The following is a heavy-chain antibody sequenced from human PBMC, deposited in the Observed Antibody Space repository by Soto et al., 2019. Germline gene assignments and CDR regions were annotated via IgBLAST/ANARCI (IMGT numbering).Heavy chain of an antibody. CDR1: GFSLNTDRMG. CDR3: ARSRPPHGLDV. V-gene: IGHV2-26*02. Sequence: QVTLKESGPVLVKPTETLTLTCTVSGFSLNTDRMGVSWIRQPPGKALEWLAHLFSTDEKSYSTSLRSRLTISGDTSKSQVVLTLTNMDPVDTATYYCARSRPPHGLDVWRQGTTVTVSS. CDR2: LFSTDEK. J-gene: IGHJ6*02.